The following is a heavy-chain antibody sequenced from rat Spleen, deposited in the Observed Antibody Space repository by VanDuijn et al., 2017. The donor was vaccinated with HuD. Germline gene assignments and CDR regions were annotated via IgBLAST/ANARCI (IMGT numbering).Heavy chain of an antibody. J-gene: IGHJ2*01. V-gene: IGHV2-13*01. CDR2: IWSNRNT. CDR1: GFSLTSNG. CDR3: ARDPGSSG. D-gene: IGHD1-4*01. Sequence: QVHLKESGPGLVQPSQTLSLTCTVSGFSLTSNGVSWVRQPPGKGLEWMGAIWSNRNTNYNSALKSRLSISRDTSKSQVYLKMNSLQTEDTATYYCARDPGSSGWGQGVLVTVSS.